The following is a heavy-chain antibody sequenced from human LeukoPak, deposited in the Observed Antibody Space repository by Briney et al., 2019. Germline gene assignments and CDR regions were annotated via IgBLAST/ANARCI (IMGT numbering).Heavy chain of an antibody. D-gene: IGHD3-16*01. Sequence: PSETLSLTCTVVGDSMDVYYWTWLRQAPGKGLEWIGYIFSSGATNYNRSLKSRVTILIDTSKKNFSLTLKSVTAADTAIHYCARLYYPDRGQWYYYDSWGQGTLVTVSS. CDR1: GDSMDVYY. CDR3: ARLYYPDRGQWYYYDS. J-gene: IGHJ4*02. V-gene: IGHV4-59*01. CDR2: IFSSGAT.